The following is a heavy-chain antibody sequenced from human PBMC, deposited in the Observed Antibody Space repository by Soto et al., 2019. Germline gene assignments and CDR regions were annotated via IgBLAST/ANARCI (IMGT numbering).Heavy chain of an antibody. V-gene: IGHV3-48*02. D-gene: IGHD6-19*01. CDR2: ISSSSSTI. J-gene: IGHJ4*02. CDR3: ARDRLAVAGTGQLDY. CDR1: VFTFSSCS. Sequence: EVQLVESGGGLVQPGGSLRLSCAAGVFTFSSCSMNWVRQAPGKGQEWVSYISSSSSTIYYADSVKGRFTISRDNAKNSLYLQMNSLRDEDTAVYYCARDRLAVAGTGQLDYWGQGTLVTVSS.